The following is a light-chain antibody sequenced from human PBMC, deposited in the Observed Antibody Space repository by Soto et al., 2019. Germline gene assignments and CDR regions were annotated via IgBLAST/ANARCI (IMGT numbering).Light chain of an antibody. J-gene: IGKJ4*01. Sequence: DIQLTQSPSFLSASVGDRVTITCRANQCISNFLNWVQHKPGNAPKVLISAASTLQSGVPPRFSGSESGTDFTLTISSLQPEDSASYYCQQYYNSVLTFGGGTKVDNK. V-gene: IGKV1-39*01. CDR2: AAS. CDR3: QQYYNSVLT. CDR1: QCISNF.